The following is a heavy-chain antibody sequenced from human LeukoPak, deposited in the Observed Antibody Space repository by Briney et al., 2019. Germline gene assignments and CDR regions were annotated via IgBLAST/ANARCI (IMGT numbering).Heavy chain of an antibody. CDR2: IYYSGST. J-gene: IGHJ4*02. CDR3: ARGGSSGWYFSPFDY. D-gene: IGHD6-19*01. Sequence: SETLSLTCTVSGGSISSYYWSWIRQPPGKGLEWIGYIYYSGSTNYNPSLKSRVTISVDTSKNQFSLKLSSVTAADTAVYYCARGGSSGWYFSPFDYWGQGTLVTVSS. V-gene: IGHV4-59*08. CDR1: GGSISSYY.